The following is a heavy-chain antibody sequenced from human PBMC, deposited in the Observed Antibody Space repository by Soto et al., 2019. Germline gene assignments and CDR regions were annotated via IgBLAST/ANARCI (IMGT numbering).Heavy chain of an antibody. Sequence: ASVKVSCKVSGYTLNELSMHWVRQAPGKGLEWMGGFDPEDGETIYAQKFQGRVTMTEDTSTDTAYMELSSLRSEDTAVYYCATDVIYSSSSGGSYYFDYWAQGTLVNGSS. CDR2: FDPEDGET. CDR1: GYTLNELS. CDR3: ATDVIYSSSSGGSYYFDY. D-gene: IGHD6-6*01. V-gene: IGHV1-24*01. J-gene: IGHJ4*02.